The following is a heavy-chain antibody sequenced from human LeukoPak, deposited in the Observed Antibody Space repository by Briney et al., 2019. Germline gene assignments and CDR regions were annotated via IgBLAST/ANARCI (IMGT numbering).Heavy chain of an antibody. Sequence: PGGSLRLSCAASGFTLSSYSMNWVRQAPGKGLEWVSYISLGGDTIYYAGSVRGRFTISRDAAGNSLYLQMNSLRDEDAAVYYCARILGLTLDYWGQGTLVTVSS. CDR2: ISLGGDTI. V-gene: IGHV3-48*02. CDR1: GFTLSSYS. D-gene: IGHD1-14*01. CDR3: ARILGLTLDY. J-gene: IGHJ4*02.